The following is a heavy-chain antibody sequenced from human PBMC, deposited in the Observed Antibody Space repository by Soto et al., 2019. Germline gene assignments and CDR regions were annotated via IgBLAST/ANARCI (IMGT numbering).Heavy chain of an antibody. J-gene: IGHJ6*02. D-gene: IGHD3-10*01. CDR2: IYHSGNT. Sequence: SETLSLTCTVSGGSMISYYWSWIRQPPGKGLEWIGEIYHSGNTNYNPSLKSRVTISVDKSKNQFSLKLSSVTAADTAVYYCARVRRGNRLPHYYSYYGMDVWGQGTTVTVSS. CDR1: GGSMISYY. CDR3: ARVRRGNRLPHYYSYYGMDV. V-gene: IGHV4-59*12.